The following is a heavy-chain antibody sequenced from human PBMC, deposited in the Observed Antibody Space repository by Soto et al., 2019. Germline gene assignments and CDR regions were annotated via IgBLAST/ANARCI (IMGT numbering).Heavy chain of an antibody. CDR3: PKDRVIVNRYYYYGMDV. CDR1: GFTFSKYG. D-gene: IGHD2-21*01. Sequence: GGSLRLSCEASGFTFSKYGLHWVRQAPGKGLEWVAVISYDGKYKFYADSVKGRFTISRDNSHNTLSLQMKSLRAEDTAIYFCPKDRVIVNRYYYYGMDVWGQGTTVTVSS. J-gene: IGHJ6*02. CDR2: ISYDGKYK. V-gene: IGHV3-30*18.